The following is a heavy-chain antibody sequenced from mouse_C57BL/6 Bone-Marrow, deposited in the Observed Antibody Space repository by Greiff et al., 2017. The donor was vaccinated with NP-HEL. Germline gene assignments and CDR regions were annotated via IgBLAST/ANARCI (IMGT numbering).Heavy chain of an antibody. CDR2: INPTNGGT. V-gene: IGHV1-26*01. CDR1: GYTFTDYY. CDR3: ARNRVLIDDGYYVRVDRFAY. D-gene: IGHD2-3*01. Sequence: VQLQQSGPELVKPGASVKISCKASGYTFTDYYMNWVKQSHGKSLEWIGDINPTNGGTSYNQKFKGKATLTVDKSSSTAYMELSSLTSEDSAFYYCARNRVLIDDGYYVRVDRFAYWGQGTLVTVSA. J-gene: IGHJ3*01.